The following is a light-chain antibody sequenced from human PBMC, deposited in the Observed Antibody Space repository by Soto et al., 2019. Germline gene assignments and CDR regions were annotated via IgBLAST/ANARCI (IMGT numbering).Light chain of an antibody. CDR2: GAA. Sequence: EIVMTKSPAMLSVSPGERATLSCRASQSVISNYLAWYQQKPGQPPRRLIYGAATRTTGSPDRFSGSGSGTEVTLTISTLQAEDVAVDYCHQYNNWPWTFGQGTKVDIK. V-gene: IGKV3D-15*01. J-gene: IGKJ1*01. CDR3: HQYNNWPWT. CDR1: QSVISNY.